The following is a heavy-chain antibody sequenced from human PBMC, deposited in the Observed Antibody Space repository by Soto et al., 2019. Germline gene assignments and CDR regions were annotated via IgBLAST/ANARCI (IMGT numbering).Heavy chain of an antibody. D-gene: IGHD3-9*01. CDR3: ARGDYYNILTGYYQLYNWFDP. V-gene: IGHV1-2*02. Sequence: QVLLVQSGAEVKKPGASVKVSCKASGYTVTAYYMHWVRQAPGQGPEWMGWINPNRGDTHYAQKFQGRVTMSRDTSISTIYMELSGLTSDDSAVYYCARGDYYNILTGYYQLYNWFDPWGQRTLVTVSS. CDR2: INPNRGDT. CDR1: GYTVTAYY. J-gene: IGHJ5*02.